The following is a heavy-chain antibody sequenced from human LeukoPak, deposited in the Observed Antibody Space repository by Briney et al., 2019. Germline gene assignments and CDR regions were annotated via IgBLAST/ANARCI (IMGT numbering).Heavy chain of an antibody. D-gene: IGHD6-19*01. J-gene: IGHJ6*02. CDR2: MNLNSGNT. V-gene: IGHV1-8*01. Sequence: ASVKVSCKASGYTFTSYDINWVRQATGQGLEWMGWMNLNSGNTGYAQKFQGRVTMTRNTSISTAYMELNSLRSEDTAVYYCARAVAGGSYYGMDVWGQGTTVTVSS. CDR3: ARAVAGGSYYGMDV. CDR1: GYTFTSYD.